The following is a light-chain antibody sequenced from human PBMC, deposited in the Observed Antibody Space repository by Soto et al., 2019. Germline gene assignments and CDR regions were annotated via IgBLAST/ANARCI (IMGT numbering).Light chain of an antibody. Sequence: TQPPSVSATPGQKVTISCSVGRANIGNNYVSWYQQVPGTAHQLLIYDDNKRPSGIPDRFSGSKSGTSATLGITGLQTGDEADYYCGTWDSNLSAGVFGTGTKVTVL. V-gene: IGLV1-51*01. J-gene: IGLJ1*01. CDR2: DDN. CDR3: GTWDSNLSAGV. CDR1: RANIGNNY.